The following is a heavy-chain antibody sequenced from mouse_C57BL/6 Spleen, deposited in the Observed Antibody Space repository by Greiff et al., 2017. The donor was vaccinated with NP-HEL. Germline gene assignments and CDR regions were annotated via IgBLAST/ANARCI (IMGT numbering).Heavy chain of an antibody. D-gene: IGHD1-1*01. CDR3: ARHKYYGSSAYAMDY. V-gene: IGHV14-3*01. Sequence: EVQLQQSVAELVRPGASVKLSCTASGFNIKNTYMHWVKQRPEQGLEWIGRIDPANGNTKYAPKFQGKATITADTSTNTAYLQLSSLTSEDTAIYYCARHKYYGSSAYAMDYWGQGTSVTVSS. J-gene: IGHJ4*01. CDR2: IDPANGNT. CDR1: GFNIKNTY.